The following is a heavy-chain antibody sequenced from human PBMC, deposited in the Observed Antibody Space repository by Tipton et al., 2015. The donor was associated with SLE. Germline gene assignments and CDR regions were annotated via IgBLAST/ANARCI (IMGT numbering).Heavy chain of an antibody. D-gene: IGHD3-3*01. CDR1: GFTFSSYG. V-gene: IGHV3-30*03. J-gene: IGHJ4*02. Sequence: SLRLSCAASGFTFSSYGMHWVRQAPGKGLEWVAVISYDGSNKYYADSVKGRFTISRDNSKNTLYLQMNSLRAEDTAVYYCARSGNYRSGFFDYWGQGTLVTVSS. CDR3: ARSGNYRSGFFDY. CDR2: ISYDGSNK.